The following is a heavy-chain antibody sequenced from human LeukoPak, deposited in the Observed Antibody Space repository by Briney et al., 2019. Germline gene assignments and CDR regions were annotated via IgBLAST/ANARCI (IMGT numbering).Heavy chain of an antibody. Sequence: ASVKVSCKASGNAVTSYYLHWVRQAPGQGLEWVGRINPSGGSTTYAQKFQGRITMTGDTSMSTVYMDLSSLTSEDTAMYYCATIPMVRGIIVDYWGQGTLITVSS. CDR1: GNAVTSYY. J-gene: IGHJ4*02. V-gene: IGHV1-46*01. CDR2: INPSGGST. CDR3: ATIPMVRGIIVDY. D-gene: IGHD3-10*01.